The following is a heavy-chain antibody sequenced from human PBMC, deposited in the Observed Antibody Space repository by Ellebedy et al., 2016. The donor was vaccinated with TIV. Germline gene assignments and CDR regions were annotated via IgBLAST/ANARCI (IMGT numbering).Heavy chain of an antibody. CDR3: ARVDRRDYYYYYMDV. V-gene: IGHV4-4*07. CDR1: GGSISSYY. CDR2: IYTSGST. J-gene: IGHJ6*03. Sequence: SETLSLTXTVSGGSISSYYWSWIRQPAGKGLEWIGRIYTSGSTNYNPSLKSRVTMSVDTSKNQFSLKLSSVTAADTAVYYCARVDRRDYYYYYMDVWGKGTTVTVSS.